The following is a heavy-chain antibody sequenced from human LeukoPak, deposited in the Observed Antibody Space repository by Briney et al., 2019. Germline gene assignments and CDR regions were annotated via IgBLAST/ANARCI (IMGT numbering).Heavy chain of an antibody. CDR2: ISGSGGST. J-gene: IGHJ3*02. CDR1: GFTFSNAW. CDR3: AKVNWNDAFDI. D-gene: IGHD1-1*01. Sequence: PGGSLRLSCAASGFTFSNAWMSWVRQAPGKGLEWVSAISGSGGSTYYTDSVKGRFTISRDNSKNTLYLQMNSLRAEDTAVYYCAKVNWNDAFDIWGQGTMVTVSS. V-gene: IGHV3-23*01.